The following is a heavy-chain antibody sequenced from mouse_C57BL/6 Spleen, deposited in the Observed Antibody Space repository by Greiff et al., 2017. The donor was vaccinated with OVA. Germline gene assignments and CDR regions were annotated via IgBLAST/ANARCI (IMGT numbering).Heavy chain of an antibody. V-gene: IGHV5-17*01. CDR2: ISSGSSTI. CDR1: GFTFSDYG. Sequence: DVMLVESGGGLVKPGGSLKLSCAASGFTFSDYGMHWVRQAPEKGLEWVAYISSGSSTIYYADTVKGRFTISRDNAKNTLFLQMTSLRSEDTAMYYCARPGGYYAMDYWGQGTSVTVSS. J-gene: IGHJ4*01. CDR3: ARPGGYYAMDY.